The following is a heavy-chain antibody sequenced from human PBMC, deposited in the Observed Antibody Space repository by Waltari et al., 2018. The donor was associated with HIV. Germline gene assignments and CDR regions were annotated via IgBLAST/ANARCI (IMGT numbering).Heavy chain of an antibody. D-gene: IGHD5-18*01. CDR1: GFTFGAYA. CDR2: IRSKTYGGTT. CDR3: SRSRGYSYGYADY. J-gene: IGHJ4*02. Sequence: EVQLVESGGGLVQSGRSLRLPCTASGFTFGAYAMSWFRQAPGKGLEWVGFIRSKTYGGTTEYAASVKDRFTISRDDSKSIAYLQMNSLKTEDTAVYYCSRSRGYSYGYADYWGQGTLVTVSS. V-gene: IGHV3-49*03.